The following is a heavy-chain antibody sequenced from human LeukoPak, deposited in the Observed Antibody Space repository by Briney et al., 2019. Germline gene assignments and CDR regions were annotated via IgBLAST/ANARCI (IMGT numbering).Heavy chain of an antibody. CDR3: ARGGLAVSGEFDY. CDR1: GGCISSSSYY. D-gene: IGHD6-19*01. CDR2: IYYSGST. Sequence: SETLSLTCTVSGGCISSSSYYWGWIRQPPGKGLEWIGSIYYSGSTYYNPSLKSRVTISVDTSKNQFSLKLSSVTAADTAVYYCARGGLAVSGEFDYWGQGTLVTVSS. J-gene: IGHJ4*02. V-gene: IGHV4-39*01.